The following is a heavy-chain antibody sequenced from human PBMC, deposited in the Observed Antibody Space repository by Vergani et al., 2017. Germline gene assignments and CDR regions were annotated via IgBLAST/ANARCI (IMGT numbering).Heavy chain of an antibody. Sequence: QVQLVESGGGVVQPGRSLRLSCAASGFTFSSYAMHWVRQAPGKGLEWVAVISYDGSNKYYADSVKGRFTISRDNSKNTLYLQMNSLRAEDTAVYYCAKVNIEQWLGPFDYWGQGTLVTVSS. V-gene: IGHV3-30-3*01. CDR1: GFTFSSYA. CDR2: ISYDGSNK. J-gene: IGHJ4*02. D-gene: IGHD6-19*01. CDR3: AKVNIEQWLGPFDY.